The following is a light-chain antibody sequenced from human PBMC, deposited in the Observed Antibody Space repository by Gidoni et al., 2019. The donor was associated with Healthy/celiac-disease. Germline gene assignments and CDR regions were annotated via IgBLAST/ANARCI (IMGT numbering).Light chain of an antibody. J-gene: IGKJ4*01. CDR1: PVITNT. V-gene: IGKV1D-13*01. CDR2: DVS. Sequence: AIQLTQSPSSLSASVGDTVTITCRASPVITNTLAWYQQKPGKAPDLLIFDVSTLQSGVPTRFSGSVSGTDFTLTVTGLQPEDFATYYCQHYNDYSHTFXGXTEVEIK. CDR3: QHYNDYSHT.